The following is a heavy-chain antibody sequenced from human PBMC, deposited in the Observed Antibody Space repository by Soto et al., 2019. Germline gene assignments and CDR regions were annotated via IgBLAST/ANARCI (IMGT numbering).Heavy chain of an antibody. CDR3: ARKAHYYDSSGYPYGMDV. CDR2: IDPSDSYT. Sequence: SDTGCGCSLTLYCISCVRQIPGKGLEWMGRIDPSDSYTNYSPSFQGHVTISADKSISTAYLQWSSLKASDTAMYYCARKAHYYDSSGYPYGMDVWGQGTTVTVS. CDR1: GCSLTLYC. J-gene: IGHJ6*02. D-gene: IGHD3-22*01. V-gene: IGHV5-10-1*01.